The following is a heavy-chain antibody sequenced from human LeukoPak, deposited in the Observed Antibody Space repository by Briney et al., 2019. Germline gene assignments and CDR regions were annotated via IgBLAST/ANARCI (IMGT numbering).Heavy chain of an antibody. D-gene: IGHD2-21*02. CDR2: ISAYNGNT. CDR3: ARDLIETYCGGDCHPTLFDY. V-gene: IGHV1-18*01. J-gene: IGHJ4*02. CDR1: GYTLTSYV. Sequence: ASVKVSCQASGYTLTSYVISSVRQAPGQGLEWMGWISAYNGNTNYAQKLQGRVPMTTDTSTSTAYMELRSVRSDDTAVYYCARDLIETYCGGDCHPTLFDYWGQGTPVTVSS.